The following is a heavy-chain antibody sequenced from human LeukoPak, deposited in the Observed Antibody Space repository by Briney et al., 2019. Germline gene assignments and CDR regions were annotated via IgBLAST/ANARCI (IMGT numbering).Heavy chain of an antibody. CDR2: INPSGGGT. D-gene: IGHD6-13*01. J-gene: IGHJ4*02. Sequence: ASVTVSCKASGYTFTSYYIHWVRQAPGQGLEWMGIINPSGGGTTYAQKFQGRVTMTRDMSTSTVYMELSSLRSEDTAVYYCARETDIAAAANYFDYWGQGTLVTVSS. CDR3: ARETDIAAAANYFDY. CDR1: GYTFTSYY. V-gene: IGHV1-46*01.